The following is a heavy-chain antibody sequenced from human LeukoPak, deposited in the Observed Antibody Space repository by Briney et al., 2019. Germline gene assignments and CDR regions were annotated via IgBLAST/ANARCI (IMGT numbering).Heavy chain of an antibody. V-gene: IGHV3-9*01. D-gene: IGHD3-22*01. Sequence: GRSLRLSCAASGFTFDDYAMHWVRQAPGKGLEWVSGIRWNSGSIGYADSVKGRFTISRDNAKNSLYLQMNSLRAEDTALYYCAKESYDSSGYYMYYFDYWGQGTLVTVSS. CDR2: IRWNSGSI. J-gene: IGHJ4*02. CDR3: AKESYDSSGYYMYYFDY. CDR1: GFTFDDYA.